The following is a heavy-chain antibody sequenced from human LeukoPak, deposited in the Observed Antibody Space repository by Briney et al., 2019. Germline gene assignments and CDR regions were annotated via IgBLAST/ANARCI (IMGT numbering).Heavy chain of an antibody. D-gene: IGHD6-19*01. V-gene: IGHV4-34*01. Sequence: SETLSLTCAAYGGSFSGYYWSWIRHPPGKGVEWIGKINHSGRTNYTPSLKSRVTISVDTSKNQFSLKLSSVTAADTAVYYCARGGAVAVDYWGQGTLVTVSS. CDR2: INHSGRT. CDR1: GGSFSGYY. J-gene: IGHJ4*02. CDR3: ARGGAVAVDY.